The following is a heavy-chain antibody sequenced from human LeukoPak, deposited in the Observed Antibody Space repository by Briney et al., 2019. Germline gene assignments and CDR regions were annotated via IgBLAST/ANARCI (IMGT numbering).Heavy chain of an antibody. CDR1: GFIFSGYA. CDR3: ARDYGGSYFADY. J-gene: IGHJ4*02. V-gene: IGHV3-23*01. CDR2: VSSTGGGT. D-gene: IGHD1-26*01. Sequence: GGSLRLSCAVSGFIFSGYAMTWVRQAPGKGLEWVSAVSSTGGGTHYADSVKGRFTISGDNSKNTLYLQMNSLRAEDTAVYYCARDYGGSYFADYWGQGTLVTVSS.